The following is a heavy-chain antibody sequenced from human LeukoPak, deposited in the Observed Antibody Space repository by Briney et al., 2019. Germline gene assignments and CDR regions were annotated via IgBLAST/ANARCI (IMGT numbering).Heavy chain of an antibody. CDR1: GGSISTSNW. V-gene: IGHV4-4*02. J-gene: IGHJ6*02. Sequence: SGTLSLTCAVSGGSISTSNWWSWVRQSPGKGLEWIGEIYHSGSTNYNPSLKSRVTISVDTSKNQFSLKLSSVTAADTAVYYCARVNQHYYGSGSYRGSYYYYGMDVWGQGTTVTVSS. CDR3: ARVNQHYYGSGSYRGSYYYYGMDV. CDR2: IYHSGST. D-gene: IGHD3-10*01.